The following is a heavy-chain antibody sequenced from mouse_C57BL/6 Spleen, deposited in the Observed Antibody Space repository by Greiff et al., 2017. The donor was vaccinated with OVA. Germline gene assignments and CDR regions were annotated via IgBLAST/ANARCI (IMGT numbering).Heavy chain of an antibody. J-gene: IGHJ3*01. CDR1: GYTFTSYW. D-gene: IGHD2-4*01. CDR2: IYPSDSET. CDR3: ARYDYDWFAY. V-gene: IGHV1-61*01. Sequence: QVQLQQPGAELVRPGSSVKLSCKASGYTFTSYWMDWVKQRPGQGLEWIGNIYPSDSETHYNQKFKDKATLTVDKSSSTAYMQLSSLPSEDSAVYYCARYDYDWFAYWGQGTLVTVSA.